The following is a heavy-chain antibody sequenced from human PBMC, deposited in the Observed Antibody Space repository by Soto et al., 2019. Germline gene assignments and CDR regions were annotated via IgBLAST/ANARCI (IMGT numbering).Heavy chain of an antibody. J-gene: IGHJ5*02. CDR2: VYYSGST. Sequence: TLSLTCTVSGGSISSYYWSWIRQPPGKGLEWIGYVYYSGSTNYNPSLKSRVTISVDTSKNQFSLKLSSVTAADTAVYYCARDLDSSGWHRIDPWGQGTLVTVSS. V-gene: IGHV4-59*01. D-gene: IGHD6-19*01. CDR1: GGSISSYY. CDR3: ARDLDSSGWHRIDP.